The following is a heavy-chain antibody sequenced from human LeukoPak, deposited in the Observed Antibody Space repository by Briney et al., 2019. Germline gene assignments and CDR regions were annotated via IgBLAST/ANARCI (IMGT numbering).Heavy chain of an antibody. J-gene: IGHJ4*02. D-gene: IGHD3-10*01. V-gene: IGHV5-51*01. CDR3: ARDSGYGSGSYSVGYFDY. CDR2: IYPGDSDT. CDR1: GYSFTNYW. Sequence: GESLKISCKGSGYSFTNYWIGWVRQMPGKGLEWMGIIYPGDSDTSYSPSFQGQVTISADKSISTAYLQWSSLKASDAAMYYCARDSGYGSGSYSVGYFDYWGQGTLVTVSS.